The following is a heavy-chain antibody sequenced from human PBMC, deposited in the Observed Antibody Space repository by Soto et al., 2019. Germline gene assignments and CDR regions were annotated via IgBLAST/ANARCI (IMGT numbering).Heavy chain of an antibody. D-gene: IGHD3-3*01. V-gene: IGHV2-5*02. CDR3: AHRVLRTVFGLVTTTAIYFDF. CDR2: IYWDDDK. Sequence: QITLKESGPTVVKPTETLTLTCTFSGFSLTTSGVGVGWVRQSPGKAPEWLALIYWDDDKRYSTSLKSRLTITKDNSKNQVVLTMANVDPADTATDYCAHRVLRTVFGLVTTTAIYFDFWGQGTPVVVSS. J-gene: IGHJ4*02. CDR1: GFSLTTSGVG.